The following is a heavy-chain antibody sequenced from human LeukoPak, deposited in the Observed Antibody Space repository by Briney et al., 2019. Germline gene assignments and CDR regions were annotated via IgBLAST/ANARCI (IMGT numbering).Heavy chain of an antibody. CDR2: ISHSGNT. D-gene: IGHD5-18*01. Sequence: SETLSLTCTVSGGAVNSYYWSWIRQTPGKGLEWIGYISHSGNTDYAPSLKSRVTMSLDTSKNQFSLKLSSVTAADTAVYYCARTTEGGYTYDYFYYYYMDVWGKGTTVTISS. V-gene: IGHV4-59*02. CDR3: ARTTEGGYTYDYFYYYYMDV. CDR1: GGAVNSYY. J-gene: IGHJ6*03.